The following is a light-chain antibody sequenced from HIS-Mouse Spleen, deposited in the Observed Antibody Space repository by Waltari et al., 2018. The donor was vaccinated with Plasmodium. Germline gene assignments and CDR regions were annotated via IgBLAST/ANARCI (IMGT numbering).Light chain of an antibody. CDR1: SPNLGSNY. V-gene: IGLV1-47*01. J-gene: IGLJ3*02. CDR3: AAWDDSLSGPV. Sequence: QSVLTQPPSASGTPGQRVTIPCSGSSPNLGSNYVYWYQQLPGTAPKLLINRNNQRPSGVPDRFSGSKSGTSASLAISGLRSEDEADYYCAAWDDSLSGPVFGGGTKLTVL. CDR2: RNN.